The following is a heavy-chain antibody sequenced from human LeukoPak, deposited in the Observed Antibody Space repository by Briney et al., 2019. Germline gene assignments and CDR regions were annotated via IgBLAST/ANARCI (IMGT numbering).Heavy chain of an antibody. Sequence: GRSLRLSCAASGFTFSSYGMHWVRQAPGKGLEWVAVIWYDGSNKYYADSVKGRFTISRDNSKNTPYLQMNSLSAEDTAVYYCARDNGAPYYYDSSGYYYFDYWGQGTLVTVSS. CDR3: ARDNGAPYYYDSSGYYYFDY. CDR2: IWYDGSNK. D-gene: IGHD3-22*01. CDR1: GFTFSSYG. V-gene: IGHV3-33*01. J-gene: IGHJ4*02.